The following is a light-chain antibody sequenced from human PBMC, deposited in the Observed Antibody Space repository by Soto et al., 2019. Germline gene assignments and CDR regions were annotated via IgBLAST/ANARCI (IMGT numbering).Light chain of an antibody. V-gene: IGLV2-14*01. J-gene: IGLJ1*01. CDR1: SSDVGANIF. Sequence: QSVLTQPASVSGSPGQSITISCTGTSSDVGANIFVSWYQQHPGKVPKLMIYTVSSRPSGVSQRFSGSKSGNTASLTISGPQPVDETDYSCSSFTTDSTYVFGTGTQGTVL. CDR3: SSFTTDSTYV. CDR2: TVS.